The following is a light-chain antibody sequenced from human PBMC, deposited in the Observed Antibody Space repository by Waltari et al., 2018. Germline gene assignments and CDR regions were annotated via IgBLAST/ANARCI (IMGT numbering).Light chain of an antibody. J-gene: IGKJ1*01. CDR1: QNINSW. V-gene: IGKV1-5*03. Sequence: DIQMTQSPSTLSASVGDRVTITCRASQNINSWLAWYQQKPGKAPKLLIYKASGLESGVPSRFSGSGSGTEFTLTISSLQPDDFATYYCQQHSNYWTFGQGTKVEIK. CDR3: QQHSNYWT. CDR2: KAS.